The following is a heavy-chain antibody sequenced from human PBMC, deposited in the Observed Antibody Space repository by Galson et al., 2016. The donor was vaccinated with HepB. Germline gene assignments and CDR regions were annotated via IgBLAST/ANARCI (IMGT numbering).Heavy chain of an antibody. CDR3: ATRKRPTVVDY. V-gene: IGHV4-34*01. CDR2: INHIGST. D-gene: IGHD4-23*01. J-gene: IGHJ4*02. CDR1: GGSFSGYY. Sequence: SETLSLTCAVYGGSFSGYYWSWIRQPPGKGLEWIGEINHIGSTDYNASLKSRVTISLDTSKDQFSLKLSSVTAADTAVYYCATRKRPTVVDYWGQGTLVTVSS.